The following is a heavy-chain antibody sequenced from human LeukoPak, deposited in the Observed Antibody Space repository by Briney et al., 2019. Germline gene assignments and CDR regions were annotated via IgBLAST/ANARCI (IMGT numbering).Heavy chain of an antibody. Sequence: SETLSLTRAVYGGSFSGYYWSWIRQPPGKGLEWIGEINHSGSTNYNPSLKSRVTISVDTSKNQFSLKLSSVTAADTAVYYCASSNSNYVRWYYGMDVWGQGTTVTVSS. CDR3: ASSNSNYVRWYYGMDV. CDR1: GGSFSGYY. J-gene: IGHJ6*02. CDR2: INHSGST. V-gene: IGHV4-34*01. D-gene: IGHD4-11*01.